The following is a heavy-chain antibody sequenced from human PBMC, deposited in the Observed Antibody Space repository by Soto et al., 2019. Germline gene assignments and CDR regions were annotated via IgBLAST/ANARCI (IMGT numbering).Heavy chain of an antibody. CDR1: GGSISSGGYS. CDR3: ARTLFGWRIWFDP. D-gene: IGHD3-10*02. J-gene: IGHJ5*02. CDR2: IYHSGST. V-gene: IGHV4-30-2*02. Sequence: SETLSLTCTVSGGSISSGGYSWSWIRQPPGKGLEWIGYIYHSGSTYYNPSLKSRVTISVDTSKNQFSLKLSSVTAADTAVYYCARTLFGWRIWFDPWGQGTLVTVPQ.